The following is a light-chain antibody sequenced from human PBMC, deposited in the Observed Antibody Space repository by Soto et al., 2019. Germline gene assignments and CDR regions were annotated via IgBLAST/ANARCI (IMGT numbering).Light chain of an antibody. Sequence: DIQMTQSPSTLSGSVGDRVTITCRASQTISSWLAWYQQKPGKAPKLLIYKASTLKSGVPSRFSGSGSGTEFTLTISSLQPDDFAVYNCQQYPRYAVTFGQGTKVDIK. J-gene: IGKJ1*01. CDR1: QTISSW. CDR2: KAS. V-gene: IGKV1-5*03. CDR3: QQYPRYAVT.